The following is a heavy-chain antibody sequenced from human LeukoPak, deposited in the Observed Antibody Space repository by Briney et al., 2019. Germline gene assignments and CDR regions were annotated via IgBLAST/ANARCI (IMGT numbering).Heavy chain of an antibody. Sequence: ASVKVSCKASGYTFTGYYMHWVRQAPGQGLEWMGWINPNSGGTNYAQKFQGRVTMTRDTSISTAYMELSRLRSEDTAVYYCARDMKGDSSGYYPLLAGNFDYWGQGTLVTVSS. CDR3: ARDMKGDSSGYYPLLAGNFDY. V-gene: IGHV1-2*02. J-gene: IGHJ4*02. D-gene: IGHD3-22*01. CDR2: INPNSGGT. CDR1: GYTFTGYY.